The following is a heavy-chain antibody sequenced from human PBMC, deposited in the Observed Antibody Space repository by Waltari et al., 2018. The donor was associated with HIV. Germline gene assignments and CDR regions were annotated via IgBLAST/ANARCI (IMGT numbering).Heavy chain of an antibody. Sequence: QVQLQQWGAGLLKPSETLSPTCAVYGGSFSGYYWSWTRHPPGKGLEWIGEINHSGSTNYNPSLKSRVTISVDTSKNQFSLKLSSVTAADTAVYYCARASSVTKGVMVYYYYGMDVWGQGTTVTVSS. V-gene: IGHV4-34*01. CDR1: GGSFSGYY. J-gene: IGHJ6*02. CDR2: INHSGST. CDR3: ARASSVTKGVMVYYYYGMDV. D-gene: IGHD4-17*01.